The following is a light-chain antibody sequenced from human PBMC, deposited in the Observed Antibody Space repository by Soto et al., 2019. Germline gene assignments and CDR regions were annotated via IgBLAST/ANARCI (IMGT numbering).Light chain of an antibody. CDR3: HQYGSSPRT. V-gene: IGKV3-20*01. J-gene: IGKJ1*01. CDR1: QSFNSNY. CDR2: GAS. Sequence: EIWLTQVPGTLSLSPGERATLSCTASQSFNSNYLAWYQQKPGQAPRLLIYGASTRATGIPDRFSGSGSGTDFTLTISRLEPEDFAVYYCHQYGSSPRTFGPGTKVEIK.